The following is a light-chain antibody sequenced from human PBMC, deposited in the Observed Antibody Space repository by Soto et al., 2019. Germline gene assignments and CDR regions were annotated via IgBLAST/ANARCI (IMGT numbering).Light chain of an antibody. CDR3: QHYDSYSDA. J-gene: IGKJ1*01. V-gene: IGKV1-5*03. CDR2: KAS. Sequence: DIQMTQSPSTLSGSVGDRVTITCRASQTVSSWLAWYQQKPGKAPTLLIYKASTLKSGVQSRFSGSGSGTEITLTISSLQPDDVANYYWQHYDSYSDAFGQGTKVELK. CDR1: QTVSSW.